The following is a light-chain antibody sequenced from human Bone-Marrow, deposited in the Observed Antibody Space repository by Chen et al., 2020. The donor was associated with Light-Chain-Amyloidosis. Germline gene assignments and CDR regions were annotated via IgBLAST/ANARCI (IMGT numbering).Light chain of an antibody. V-gene: IGKV1-5*03. CDR2: KAS. CDR3: QQYNSYSYT. J-gene: IGKJ2*01. CDR1: HTIDKW. Sequence: IQMTQSPSTLSASVGDRVTITCRASHTIDKWLAWYQQKPGKAPNLLIYKASTLESGVPSRFSGSGFGTEFTLTIDSLQPDDFATYYCQQYNSYSYTFGQGTKLELK.